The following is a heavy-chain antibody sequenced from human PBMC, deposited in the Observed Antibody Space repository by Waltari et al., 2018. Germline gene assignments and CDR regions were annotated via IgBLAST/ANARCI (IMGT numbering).Heavy chain of an antibody. J-gene: IGHJ6*02. CDR2: IYYSGST. CDR3: AREAVPAATVPSYYYYYGMDV. CDR1: GGSISSYY. V-gene: IGHV4-59*01. Sequence: QVQLQESGPGLVKPSETLSLTCTVSGGSISSYYWSWIRQPPGKGLEWIGYIYYSGSTNYNSSLKSRGTISVDTSKNQFSLKLSSVTAADTAVYYCAREAVPAATVPSYYYYYGMDVLGPGTTVTVPS. D-gene: IGHD2-2*01.